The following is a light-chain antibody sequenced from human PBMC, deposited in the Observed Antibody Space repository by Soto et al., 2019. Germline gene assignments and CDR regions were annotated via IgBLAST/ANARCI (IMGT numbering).Light chain of an antibody. Sequence: EIVLTQSPATLSLSPGERATLSCRASQSVSSYLAWYQQKPGQAPRLLIYDASNRATGIPARFSGSGSGTDXXXXXXXXEPEXFAVXXXXXRSNWPPWTFGQGTKVEIK. CDR2: DAS. V-gene: IGKV3-11*01. J-gene: IGKJ1*01. CDR1: QSVSSY. CDR3: XXRSNWPPWT.